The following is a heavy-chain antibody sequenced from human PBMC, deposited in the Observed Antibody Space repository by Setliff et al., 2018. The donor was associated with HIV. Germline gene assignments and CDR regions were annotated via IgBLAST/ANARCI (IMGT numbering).Heavy chain of an antibody. D-gene: IGHD5-12*01. CDR1: GDSIGSSSYY. J-gene: IGHJ4*02. CDR3: ARQMPIPGIAITPVDY. V-gene: IGHV4-61*05. Sequence: PSETLSLTCTVSGDSIGSSSYYWAWIRQPPGKGLEWMGYVFYTGFAAYNPSLKSRLTISVDTSKSQFSLTLTSVTAADTAVYYCARQMPIPGIAITPVDYWGQGALVTVSS. CDR2: VFYTGFA.